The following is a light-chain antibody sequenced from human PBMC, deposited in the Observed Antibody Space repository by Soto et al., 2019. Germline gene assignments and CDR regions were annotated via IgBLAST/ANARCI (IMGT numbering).Light chain of an antibody. CDR1: SSDLGSYNF. Sequence: QSALTQPASVSGSPGQSITISCTATSSDLGSYNFVSWYQHHPDKAPKLMIYEVTNRPSGVSSRFSGSKSGNTASLTISGLQAEDEADYYCSSYTRSSTYYVFGTGTKLTVL. J-gene: IGLJ1*01. CDR3: SSYTRSSTYYV. CDR2: EVT. V-gene: IGLV2-14*02.